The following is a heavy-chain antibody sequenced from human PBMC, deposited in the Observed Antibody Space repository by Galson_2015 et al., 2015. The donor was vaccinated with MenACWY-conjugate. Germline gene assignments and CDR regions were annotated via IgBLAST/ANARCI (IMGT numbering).Heavy chain of an antibody. V-gene: IGHV3-74*01. CDR2: IKADGSFS. Sequence: CAASGFTFHNYWMHWVRQPPGKGLEWISYIKADGSFSNYADSVKGRFTISTDNAKNMVYLQMDGLGDEDTAVYFCARDNNWSFDSWGQGTLVTVSS. D-gene: IGHD1-1*01. CDR1: GFTFHNYW. CDR3: ARDNNWSFDS. J-gene: IGHJ4*02.